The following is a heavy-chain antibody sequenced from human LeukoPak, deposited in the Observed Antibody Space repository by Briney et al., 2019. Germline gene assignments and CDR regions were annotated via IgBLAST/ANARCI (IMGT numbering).Heavy chain of an antibody. CDR2: IRSKANSYAT. Sequence: GGSLRLSCAASGFTFSGSAMHWVRQASGKGLEWVGRIRSKANSYATAYAASVKGRFTISRDDSKNTAYLQMNSLKTEDTAVYYCTRPTGTIRLVFDPWGQGTLVTVSS. D-gene: IGHD1-7*01. J-gene: IGHJ5*02. CDR3: TRPTGTIRLVFDP. CDR1: GFTFSGSA. V-gene: IGHV3-73*01.